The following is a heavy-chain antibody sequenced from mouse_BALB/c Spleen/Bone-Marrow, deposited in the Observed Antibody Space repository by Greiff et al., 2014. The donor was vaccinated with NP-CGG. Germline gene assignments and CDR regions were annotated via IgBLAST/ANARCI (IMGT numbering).Heavy chain of an antibody. CDR1: GFTFSSYS. J-gene: IGHJ4*01. CDR3: TRHGEVRRFYYALDY. CDR2: ISNGGGST. Sequence: EVQGVESGGGLVQPGGSLKLSCTASGFTFSSYSMSWVRQTPEKRLEWVAYISNGGGSTYYPDAVKGQFTISRDNAKNSLYLQMSSLKSEDTAMYYCTRHGEVRRFYYALDYWGQGTSVTVSS. V-gene: IGHV5-12-2*01. D-gene: IGHD2-14*01.